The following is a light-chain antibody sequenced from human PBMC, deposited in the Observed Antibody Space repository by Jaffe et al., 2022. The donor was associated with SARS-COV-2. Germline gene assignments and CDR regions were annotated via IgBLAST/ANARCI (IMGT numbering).Light chain of an antibody. V-gene: IGKV3-20*01. CDR2: AAS. J-gene: IGKJ1*01. CDR1: QTVGGNY. CDR3: QQYGSSPWA. Sequence: EIVLTQSPGTLSLSPGERATLSCRASQTVGGNYLAWYQQKPGQAPRLLIYAASSRATGIPDRFSGSGSGTDFTLAVSRLEPEDFAVYYCQQYGSSPWAFGQGTMVEI.